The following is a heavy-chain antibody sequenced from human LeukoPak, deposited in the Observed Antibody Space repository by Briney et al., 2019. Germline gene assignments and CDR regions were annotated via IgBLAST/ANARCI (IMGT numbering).Heavy chain of an antibody. J-gene: IGHJ4*02. CDR3: ARVLRYSSGWYFVFGY. D-gene: IGHD6-19*01. CDR1: GYTFTSYY. V-gene: IGHV1-46*01. CDR2: INPSGGST. Sequence: GASVKVSCKASGYTFTSYYMHWVRQAPGQGLEWMGIINPSGGSTSYAQKFQGRVTMTRDTSTSTVYMELSSLRSEDTAVYYCARVLRYSSGWYFVFGYWGQGTLVTVSS.